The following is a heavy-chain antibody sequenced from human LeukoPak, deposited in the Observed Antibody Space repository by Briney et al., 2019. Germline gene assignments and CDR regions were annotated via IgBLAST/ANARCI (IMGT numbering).Heavy chain of an antibody. D-gene: IGHD1-1*01. CDR1: GESFDGFY. Sequence: SETLSLTCAVYGESFDGFYWNWIRQSPGKGLEWLGEVNYSGMSDYNPALESRIAISADASKRQFSLRLSCLTAADTAVYYCAIRLTTSRLATATTWFDPWGQGTLVSVSS. CDR3: AIRLTTSRLATATTWFDP. CDR2: VNYSGMS. J-gene: IGHJ5*02. V-gene: IGHV4-34*01.